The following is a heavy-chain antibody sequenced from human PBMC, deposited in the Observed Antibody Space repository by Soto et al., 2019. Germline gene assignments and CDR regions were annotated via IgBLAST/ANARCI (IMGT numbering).Heavy chain of an antibody. J-gene: IGHJ3*02. CDR2: MNPNSVNT. CDR1: GYTFTSYD. V-gene: IGHV1-8*01. CDR3: ARGVYSSSDDAFDI. Sequence: QVQLVQSGAEVKKPGASVKVSCKASGYTFTSYDINWVLQATGQGLEWMGWMNPNSVNTGYAQKFQGRVTMTRNTSISTAYMELSSLRSEDTAVYYCARGVYSSSDDAFDIWGQGTMVTVSS. D-gene: IGHD6-6*01.